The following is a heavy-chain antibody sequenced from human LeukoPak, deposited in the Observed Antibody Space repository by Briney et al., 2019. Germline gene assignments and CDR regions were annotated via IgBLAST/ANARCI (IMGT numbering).Heavy chain of an antibody. CDR1: DGSISGDNYY. V-gene: IGHV4-31*03. CDR2: IYNGGTT. CDR3: ARVRADDPRFDI. D-gene: IGHD3-3*01. J-gene: IGHJ3*02. Sequence: PSQTLSLTCTVSDGSISGDNYYWSWIRQLPGKGLEWIGYIYNGGTTYYNPSLKSRVIISVDTSKNQFSLKLSSVTAADTAVYYCARVRADDPRFDIWGQGTMVTVSS.